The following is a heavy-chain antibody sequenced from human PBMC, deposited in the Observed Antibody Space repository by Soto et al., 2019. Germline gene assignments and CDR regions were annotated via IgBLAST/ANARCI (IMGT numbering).Heavy chain of an antibody. CDR1: GYTFSSYY. J-gene: IGHJ4*02. CDR2: INPSGGGT. Sequence: QVQLVQSGAEVKKPGASVKVSCKASGYTFSSYYIHWVRQAPGQGLEWMGRINPSGGGTRYAQKFQGRVTMTIDTSTSTVYVELSSLTSEDTAVYFCARGGSVVVVTDGFGYWGQGTLVTVSS. D-gene: IGHD2-21*02. V-gene: IGHV1-46*01. CDR3: ARGGSVVVVTDGFGY.